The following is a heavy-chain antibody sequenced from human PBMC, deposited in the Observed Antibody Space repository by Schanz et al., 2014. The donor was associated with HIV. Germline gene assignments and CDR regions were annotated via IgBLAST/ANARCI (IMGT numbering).Heavy chain of an antibody. Sequence: ESGGGVVQPGRSLRLSCAASGFTFSTYGMHWVRQGPGKGLEWVAFISYDGSNKYYADSVKGRFTISRDNSKNTLYLQMNSLRGEDTAVYYCATAAVTDYSDNWGQGTLVTVSS. J-gene: IGHJ4*02. CDR2: ISYDGSNK. CDR1: GFTFSTYG. D-gene: IGHD4-17*01. V-gene: IGHV3-30*03. CDR3: ATAAVTDYSDN.